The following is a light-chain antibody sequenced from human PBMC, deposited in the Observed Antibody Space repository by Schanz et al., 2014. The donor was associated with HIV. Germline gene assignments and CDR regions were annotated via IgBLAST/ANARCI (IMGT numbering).Light chain of an antibody. V-gene: IGLV6-57*04. CDR3: QSYDSSDWV. CDR1: SGSTATYY. CDR2: DNN. Sequence: FMLTQPHSVSESPGKTVTISCNRNSGSTATYYVQWHHQRPGRPPTTVIYDNNKRPSGVPDRFSGSIDTSSNSASLTISGLKAEDEGDYYCQSYDSSDWVFGGGTKLTVL. J-gene: IGLJ3*02.